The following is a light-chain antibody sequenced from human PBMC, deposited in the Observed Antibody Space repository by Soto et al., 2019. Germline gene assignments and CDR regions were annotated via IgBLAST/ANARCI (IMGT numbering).Light chain of an antibody. J-gene: IGKJ5*01. Sequence: DIVMTQSPGTLSLSPGEGATLSCRASRSVSSYLAWYQQKPGQAPRLLIYDASNRATGIPARFSGSGSGTDFTLTISSLEPEDFAVYYCQQRSNWPPITFGQGTRLEIK. CDR2: DAS. V-gene: IGKV3-11*01. CDR3: QQRSNWPPIT. CDR1: RSVSSY.